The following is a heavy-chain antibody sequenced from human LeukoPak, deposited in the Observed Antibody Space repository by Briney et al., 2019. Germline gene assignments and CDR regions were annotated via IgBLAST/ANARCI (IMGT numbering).Heavy chain of an antibody. D-gene: IGHD1-26*01. J-gene: IGHJ4*02. CDR2: IYYSGST. CDR1: GDSISSGDYY. Sequence: SETLSLTCTVSGDSISSGDYYWSWIRQPAGKGLEWIGSIYYSGSTYYNPSLKSRVTISVDTSKNQFSLKLSSVTAADTAVYYCARAVGGSYYYRYYFDYWGQGTLVTVSS. V-gene: IGHV4-39*07. CDR3: ARAVGGSYYYRYYFDY.